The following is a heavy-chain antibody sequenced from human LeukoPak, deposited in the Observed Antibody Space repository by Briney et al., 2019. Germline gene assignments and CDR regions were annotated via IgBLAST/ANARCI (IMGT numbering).Heavy chain of an antibody. CDR2: ISGSGGST. Sequence: PGGSLRLSCAASGFTFSSYAMSWVHQAPGKGLEWVSAISGSGGSTYYADSVKGRFTISRDNSKNTLYLQMNSLRAEDTAVYYCAKSTYYYDSSGYYAADYWGQGTLVTVSS. D-gene: IGHD3-22*01. CDR1: GFTFSSYA. CDR3: AKSTYYYDSSGYYAADY. J-gene: IGHJ4*02. V-gene: IGHV3-23*01.